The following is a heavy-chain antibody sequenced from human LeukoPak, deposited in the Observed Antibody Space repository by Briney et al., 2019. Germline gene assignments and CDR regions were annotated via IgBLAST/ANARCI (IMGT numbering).Heavy chain of an antibody. CDR2: ISYDGSNK. V-gene: IGHV3-30*03. D-gene: IGHD1-26*01. CDR1: GFTFSSYG. CDR3: PRRSEWDLLGSCDY. Sequence: GSLRLSCAASGFTFSSYGMHWVRQAPGKGLEWVAVISYDGSNKYYADSVRGRFTISRDNAKNSLYLQMNSLRVEDTAVYYCPRRSEWDLLGSCDYWGQGTLVTVSS. J-gene: IGHJ4*02.